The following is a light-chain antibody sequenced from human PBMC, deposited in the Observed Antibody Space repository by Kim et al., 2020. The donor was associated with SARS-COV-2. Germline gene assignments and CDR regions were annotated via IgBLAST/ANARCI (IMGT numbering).Light chain of an antibody. CDR2: RNN. CDR1: SANSGSNY. V-gene: IGLV1-47*01. Sequence: GQRVTIYCSGSSANSGSNYVSWYQQLPGAAPKRLIYRNNQWPSGVPDRFSGSKSGTSASLAISGLRSEDEADYYCAAWDDSLSGWVFGGGTQLTVL. CDR3: AAWDDSLSGWV. J-gene: IGLJ3*02.